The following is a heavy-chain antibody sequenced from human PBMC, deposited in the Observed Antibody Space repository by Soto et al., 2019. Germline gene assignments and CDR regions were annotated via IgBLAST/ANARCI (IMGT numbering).Heavy chain of an antibody. Sequence: QVQLQESGPGLVKPSETLSLTCAVSGGSVSSYYWSWIRQPPGKGLERIGYIYHSGSSNYNPSLKSRVTMSVDTSKNQCSLTLSSVTAADTAVYYCARGLGYFDYWGQGTLVTVSS. CDR2: IYHSGSS. V-gene: IGHV4-59*02. J-gene: IGHJ4*02. CDR1: GGSVSSYY. CDR3: ARGLGYFDY. D-gene: IGHD7-27*01.